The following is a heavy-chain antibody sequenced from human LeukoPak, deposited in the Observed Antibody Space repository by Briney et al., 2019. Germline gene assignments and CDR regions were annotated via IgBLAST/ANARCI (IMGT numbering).Heavy chain of an antibody. V-gene: IGHV3-13*04. D-gene: IGHD3-10*01. Sequence: GGSLRLSCAASGINLSGYDMHWVRQSTGKGLEWVSCIGSAGDTYYAGSVKGRFTISREDAKKSLYLQMNSLRAGDTAVYYCVRGIGNYYDSGAADCWGQGTRVTVAP. CDR3: VRGIGNYYDSGAADC. CDR2: IGSAGDT. J-gene: IGHJ4*02. CDR1: GINLSGYD.